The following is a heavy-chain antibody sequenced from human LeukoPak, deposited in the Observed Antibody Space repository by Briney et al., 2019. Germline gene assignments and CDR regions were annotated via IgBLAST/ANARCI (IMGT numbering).Heavy chain of an antibody. D-gene: IGHD1-1*01. J-gene: IGHJ4*02. CDR2: IKHSGST. CDR1: GGSFSGYY. CDR3: ARRPQLASQTYIRRYYFDY. V-gene: IGHV4-34*01. Sequence: PSETLSLTCAVYGGSFSGYYWSWIRQPPGKGLEWIGEIKHSGSTNYNPSLKSRVTISVDTSKNQFSLKLSSVTAADTAVYYCARRPQLASQTYIRRYYFDYWGQGTLVTVSS.